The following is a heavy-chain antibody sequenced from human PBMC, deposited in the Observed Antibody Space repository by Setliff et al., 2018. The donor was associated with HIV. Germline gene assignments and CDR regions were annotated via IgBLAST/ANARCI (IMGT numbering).Heavy chain of an antibody. D-gene: IGHD4-17*01. CDR2: IRSKVYGGTT. J-gene: IGHJ5*02. Sequence: GGSLRLSCTASGFTFGDYALSWVRQAPGKGLEWVGFIRSKVYGGTTEYAASVKGRFTISRDDSKSIAYLQMNSLKTEDTAVYYCTRGARPTDEYVWFDPWGQGTLVTVSS. CDR3: TRGARPTDEYVWFDP. V-gene: IGHV3-49*04. CDR1: GFTFGDYA.